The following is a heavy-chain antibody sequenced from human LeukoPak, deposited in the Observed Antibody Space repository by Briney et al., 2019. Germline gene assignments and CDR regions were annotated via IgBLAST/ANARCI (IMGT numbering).Heavy chain of an antibody. Sequence: SETLSLTCAVSGGSISSYYWSWIRQPAGKGLEWIGRIYTSGSTNYNPSLKSRVTMSVDTSKNQFSLKLSSVTAADTAVYYCARARVELGYNWFDPWGQGTLVTVSS. CDR2: IYTSGST. V-gene: IGHV4-4*07. CDR3: ARARVELGYNWFDP. CDR1: GGSISSYY. D-gene: IGHD1-7*01. J-gene: IGHJ5*02.